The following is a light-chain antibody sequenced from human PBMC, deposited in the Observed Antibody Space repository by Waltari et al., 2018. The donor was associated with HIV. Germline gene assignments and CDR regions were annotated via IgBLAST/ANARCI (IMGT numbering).Light chain of an antibody. CDR3: QQYGRT. Sequence: EGVLIQSPATLSLSPGERATLSCRARQSVNSNYLAWYQQIPGQAPRLLIYGASTRATGIPDRFRGSESETDFTLTINRLEPEDSAAYYCQQYGRTFGQGTKVEL. J-gene: IGKJ1*01. CDR1: QSVNSNY. V-gene: IGKV3-20*01. CDR2: GAS.